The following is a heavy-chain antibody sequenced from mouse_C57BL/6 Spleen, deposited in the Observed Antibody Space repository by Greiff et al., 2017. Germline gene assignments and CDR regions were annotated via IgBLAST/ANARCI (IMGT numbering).Heavy chain of an antibody. CDR2: IYPGDGDT. J-gene: IGHJ2*01. CDR3: ANYGNYDYFDY. D-gene: IGHD2-1*01. CDR1: GYAFSSSW. Sequence: VQLQQSGPELVKPGASVKISCKASGYAFSSSWMNWVKQRPGKGLEWIGRIYPGDGDTNYNGKFKGKATLTADKSSSTAYMQLSSLTSEDSAVYFCANYGNYDYFDYWGQGTTLTVSS. V-gene: IGHV1-82*01.